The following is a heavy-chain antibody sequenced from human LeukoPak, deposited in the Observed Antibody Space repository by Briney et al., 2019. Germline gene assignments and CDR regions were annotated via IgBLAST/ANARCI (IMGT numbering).Heavy chain of an antibody. V-gene: IGHV3-64D*06. D-gene: IGHD3-22*01. CDR1: GFTFSSYA. CDR3: VKPRVLDYYDSSGYYGGSYYFDY. CDR2: ISSNGGST. J-gene: IGHJ4*02. Sequence: GSLRLSCSASGFTFSSYAMHWVRQAPGKGLEYVSAISSNGGSTYYADSVKGRFTISGDNSKNTLYLQMSSLRAEDTAVYYCVKPRVLDYYDSSGYYGGSYYFDYWGQGTLVTVSS.